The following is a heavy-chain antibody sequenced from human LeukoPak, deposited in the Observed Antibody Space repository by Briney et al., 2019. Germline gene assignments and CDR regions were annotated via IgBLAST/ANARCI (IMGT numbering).Heavy chain of an antibody. CDR2: IREDGGKQ. CDR3: AKDIPGGGDDY. CDR1: GFNFDNFW. J-gene: IGHJ4*02. V-gene: IGHV3-7*01. D-gene: IGHD2-21*02. Sequence: GGSLRLSCAASGFNFDNFWMSWVRQAPGKGLEWVANIREDGGKQNYVDSVKGRFTITRDNAKSSVYLQLNSLRADDTAIYYCAKDIPGGGDDYWGQGTLVTVSS.